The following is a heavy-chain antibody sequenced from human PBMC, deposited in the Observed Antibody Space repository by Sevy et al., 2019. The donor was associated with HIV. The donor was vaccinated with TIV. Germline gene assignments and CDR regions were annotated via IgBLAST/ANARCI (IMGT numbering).Heavy chain of an antibody. CDR1: GFTFGEYS. D-gene: IGHD4-17*01. V-gene: IGHV3-49*03. CDR2: IRSEVYGGTT. CDR3: TRGRRVYADYGVDY. Sequence: GGSLRLSCTASGFTFGEYSMSWFRQAPGKGLEWVSFIRSEVYGGTTECAASVKGRFTISRDDSKSIAYLQMSSLKTEDTAVYYCTRGRRVYADYGVDYWGQGTLVTVSS. J-gene: IGHJ4*02.